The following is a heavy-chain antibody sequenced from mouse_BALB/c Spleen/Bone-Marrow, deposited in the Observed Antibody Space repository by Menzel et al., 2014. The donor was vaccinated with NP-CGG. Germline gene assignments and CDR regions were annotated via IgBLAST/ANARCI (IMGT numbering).Heavy chain of an antibody. CDR2: IRNKANGYTT. Sequence: VQLKESGGGLVQPGGSLRLSCATSGFTFTDYYMNWVRQPPRKALEWLGFIRNKANGYTTEYSASVKGRFTISRDNSQNILYLQMNTLRAEDSATYYCARDKGRVFFDYWGQGTTLTVSS. CDR1: GFTFTDYY. V-gene: IGHV7-3*02. J-gene: IGHJ2*01. CDR3: ARDKGRVFFDY.